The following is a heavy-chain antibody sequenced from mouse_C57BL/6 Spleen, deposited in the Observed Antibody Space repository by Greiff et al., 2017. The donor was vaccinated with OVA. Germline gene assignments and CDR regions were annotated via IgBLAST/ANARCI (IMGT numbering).Heavy chain of an antibody. J-gene: IGHJ3*01. CDR1: GFSLSTSGMG. Sequence: QVTLKESGPGILQSSQTLSLTCSFSGFSLSTSGMGVSWIRPPSGKGLEWLAPLYLDDDKRYNPSLQSRLTISKETSRNQVFLEITGVDTADTATYDGARARTNDYPFAYWGKGTRVTGSA. V-gene: IGHV8-12*01. CDR2: LYLDDDK. CDR3: ARARTNDYPFAY. D-gene: IGHD2-4*01.